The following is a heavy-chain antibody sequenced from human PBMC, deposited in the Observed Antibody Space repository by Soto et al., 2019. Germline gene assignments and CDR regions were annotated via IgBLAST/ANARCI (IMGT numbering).Heavy chain of an antibody. CDR2: INPNSGDT. Sequence: ASVKVSCKASGYTFTGYYMHWVRQAPGQGLEWMGWINPNSGDTNYAQKFQGRVTMTRDTSISTAYMELSRLRSDDTAVYYCARVLHEVLWFGELWVYYYYGMDVWGQGTTVTAP. V-gene: IGHV1-2*02. J-gene: IGHJ6*02. D-gene: IGHD3-10*01. CDR1: GYTFTGYY. CDR3: ARVLHEVLWFGELWVYYYYGMDV.